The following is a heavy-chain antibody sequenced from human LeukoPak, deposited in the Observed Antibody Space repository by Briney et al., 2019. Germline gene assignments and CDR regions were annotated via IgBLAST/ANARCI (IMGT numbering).Heavy chain of an antibody. CDR2: IYTSGST. D-gene: IGHD6-13*01. V-gene: IGHV4-4*07. J-gene: IGHJ4*02. Sequence: SETLSLTCTVSGGSISSYYWSWIRQPAGKGLEWIGRIYTSGSTNYNPSLKSRVTISVDTSKNQFSLKLSSVTAADTAVYYCAGGHSSSWAYYFDYWGQGTLVTVSS. CDR3: AGGHSSSWAYYFDY. CDR1: GGSISSYY.